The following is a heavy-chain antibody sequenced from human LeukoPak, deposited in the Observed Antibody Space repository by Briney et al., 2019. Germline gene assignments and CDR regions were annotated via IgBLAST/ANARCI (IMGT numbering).Heavy chain of an antibody. V-gene: IGHV1-2*02. CDR1: GYTFTGYY. D-gene: IGHD3-10*01. CDR2: INPNSGGT. CDR3: ARASFGSGSLQFDY. Sequence: ASVKDSCKASGYTFTGYYMHWVRQAPGQGLEWMGWINPNSGGTNYAQKFQGRVTMTRDTSISTAYMELSRLRSDDTAVYYCARASFGSGSLQFDYWGQGTLVTVSS. J-gene: IGHJ4*02.